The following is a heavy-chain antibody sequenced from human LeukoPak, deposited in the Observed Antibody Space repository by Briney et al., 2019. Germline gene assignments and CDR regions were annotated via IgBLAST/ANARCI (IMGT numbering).Heavy chain of an antibody. J-gene: IGHJ4*02. Sequence: LQTLSLTCTVSGGSISSGDYYWSWIRQPPGKGLEWIGYIYYSGSTYYNPSLKSRVTISVDTSKNQFSLKLSSVTAADTAVYYCARYMTTVSDYFDYWGQGTLVTVSS. D-gene: IGHD4-11*01. CDR1: GGSISSGDYY. CDR3: ARYMTTVSDYFDY. V-gene: IGHV4-30-4*08. CDR2: IYYSGST.